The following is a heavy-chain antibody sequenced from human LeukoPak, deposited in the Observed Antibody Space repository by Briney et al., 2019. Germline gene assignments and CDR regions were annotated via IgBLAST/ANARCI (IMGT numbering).Heavy chain of an antibody. J-gene: IGHJ2*01. CDR1: GDSASSDNAA. CDR2: TYYRSKWYN. D-gene: IGHD2-21*02. Sequence: PSQTLSLTCAISGDSASSDNAAWNWIRQSPSRGLEWLGRTYYRSKWYNDYAVSVKSRITINPDTSKNQFSLHLNSVTPEDTAVYFCARISGSGDYYFDLWGPGTLVTVSS. CDR3: ARISGSGDYYFDL. V-gene: IGHV6-1*01.